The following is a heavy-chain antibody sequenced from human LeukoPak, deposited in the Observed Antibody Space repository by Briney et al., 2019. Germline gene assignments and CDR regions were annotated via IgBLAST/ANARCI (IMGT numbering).Heavy chain of an antibody. D-gene: IGHD3-22*01. J-gene: IGHJ5*02. CDR3: AREDYDSSGRDNWFDP. CDR1: GGSISSGGYY. Sequence: PSETLSLTCTVSGGSISSGGYYWSWIRQPPGKGLEWIGYIYHSGSTYYNPSLKSRVTISVDRSKNQFSLKLSSVTAADTAVYYCAREDYDSSGRDNWFDPWGQGTLVTVSS. V-gene: IGHV4-30-2*01. CDR2: IYHSGST.